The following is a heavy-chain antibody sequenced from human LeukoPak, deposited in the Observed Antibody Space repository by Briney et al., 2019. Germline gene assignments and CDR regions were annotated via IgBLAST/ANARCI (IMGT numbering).Heavy chain of an antibody. V-gene: IGHV3-23*01. CDR1: GFTFSSYA. D-gene: IGHD2-2*01. J-gene: IGHJ4*02. CDR3: AKDTTVQSTTVRVWYFDY. Sequence: GGSLRLSCAASGFTFSSYAMSWVRQAPGKGLEWVSAISGSGGSTYCADSVKGRFTISRDNSKNTLYLQMNSLRAEDTAVYYCAKDTTVQSTTVRVWYFDYWGQGTLVTVSS. CDR2: ISGSGGST.